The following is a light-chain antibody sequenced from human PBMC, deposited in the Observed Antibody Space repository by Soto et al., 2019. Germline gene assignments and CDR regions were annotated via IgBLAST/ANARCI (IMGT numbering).Light chain of an antibody. Sequence: QSALTQPASVSGSPGQSIIIYCTGTSSDVGSYNLVSWYQQYPGKAPKLMIYEGSKRPSGVSNRFSGSKSGNTASLTISGLQAEDEADYYCCSYAGSYVFGTGTKVTVL. CDR2: EGS. CDR3: CSYAGSYV. V-gene: IGLV2-23*01. J-gene: IGLJ1*01. CDR1: SSDVGSYNL.